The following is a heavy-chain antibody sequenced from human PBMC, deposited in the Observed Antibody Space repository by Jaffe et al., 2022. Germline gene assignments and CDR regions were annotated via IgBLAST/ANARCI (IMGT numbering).Heavy chain of an antibody. D-gene: IGHD4-4*01. CDR2: ISSSSSYI. Sequence: EVQLVESGGGLVKPGGSLRLSCAASGFTFSSYSMNWVRQAPGKGLEWVSSISSSSSYIYYADSVKGRFTISRDNAKNSLYLQMNSLRAEDTAVYYCARDRTTSNYEDYFDYWGQGTLVTVSS. J-gene: IGHJ4*02. CDR3: ARDRTTSNYEDYFDY. V-gene: IGHV3-21*01. CDR1: GFTFSSYS.